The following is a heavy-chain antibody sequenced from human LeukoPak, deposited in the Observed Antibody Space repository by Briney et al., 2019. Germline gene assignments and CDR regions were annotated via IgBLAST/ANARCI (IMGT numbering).Heavy chain of an antibody. D-gene: IGHD3-10*01. V-gene: IGHV3-30*04. CDR3: ARDLLNYGSAYYDVGIFDS. CDR1: GFSFSTSG. CDR2: ISKDGRKN. Sequence: QSGGSLRLSCEASGFSFSTSGVHWVRQAPGKGLEWRAVISKDGRKNHYADSVKGRFTISRDNSKSTLFLQMNSLRPEDTAIYYCARDLLNYGSAYYDVGIFDSWGQGTLVTVSS. J-gene: IGHJ4*02.